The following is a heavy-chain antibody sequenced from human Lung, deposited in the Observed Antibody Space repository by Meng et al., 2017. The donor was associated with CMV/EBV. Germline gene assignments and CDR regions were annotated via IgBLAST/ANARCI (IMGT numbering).Heavy chain of an antibody. CDR1: GYTFTGYN. CDR2: INPDSGDT. J-gene: IGHJ6*04. Sequence: ASVXVSXKASGYTFTGYNMHWVRQAPGQGLEWMGWINPDSGDTRYAEKFQGRVTLTRDTSITTAYMELSRLKSDDTAVFFCARLFHTSLGTNYYYGMDVWXKGTXVTVSS. D-gene: IGHD3-10*01. V-gene: IGHV1-2*02. CDR3: ARLFHTSLGTNYYYGMDV.